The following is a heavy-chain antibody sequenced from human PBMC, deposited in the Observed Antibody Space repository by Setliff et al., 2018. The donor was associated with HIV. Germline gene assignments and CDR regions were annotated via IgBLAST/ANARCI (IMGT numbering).Heavy chain of an antibody. V-gene: IGHV4-61*02. D-gene: IGHD4-17*01. Sequence: SETLSLTCTASGDSINSGFYYWSWIRQPAGRGLEWIGRISTSGITNYNPSLKSRVTISVDTSKNQFSLRVRSVTAADTAVYYCARLGMTTVGIGDVFDIWGQGTMVTVSS. CDR2: ISTSGIT. CDR3: ARLGMTTVGIGDVFDI. CDR1: GDSINSGFYY. J-gene: IGHJ3*02.